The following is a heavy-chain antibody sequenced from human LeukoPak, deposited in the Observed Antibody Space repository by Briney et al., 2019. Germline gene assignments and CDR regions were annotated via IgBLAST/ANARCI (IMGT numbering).Heavy chain of an antibody. Sequence: SQTLSLTCAISGDSVSSNIASWNWIRQSPWRGLDWLGSTYSRPKWYHDYAVSVKSPIPINPDTSKNQFSLQLNSVTPEDTAVYYCAREPAEYYYDSSTGGNYWGQGTLVTVSS. CDR1: GDSVSSNIAS. CDR3: AREPAEYYYDSSTGGNY. V-gene: IGHV6-1*01. J-gene: IGHJ4*02. D-gene: IGHD3-22*01. CDR2: TYSRPKWYH.